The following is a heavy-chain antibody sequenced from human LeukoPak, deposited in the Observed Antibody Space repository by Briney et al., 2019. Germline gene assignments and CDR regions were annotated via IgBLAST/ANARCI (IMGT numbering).Heavy chain of an antibody. J-gene: IGHJ4*02. V-gene: IGHV3-23*01. CDR3: ATIYGGNSDVGY. CDR1: GFTFSAYG. D-gene: IGHD4-23*01. CDR2: IGGSGATT. Sequence: GGSLRLSCAASGFTFSAYGMNWVRQAPGKGLEWVSAIGGSGATTYYADSVRGRFTISRDNAKNTMYLQMSSLRAEDTALYHCATIYGGNSDVGYWGQGTLVTVSS.